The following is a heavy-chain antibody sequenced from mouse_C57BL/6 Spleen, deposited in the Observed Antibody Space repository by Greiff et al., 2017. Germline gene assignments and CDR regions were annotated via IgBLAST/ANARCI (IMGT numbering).Heavy chain of an antibody. V-gene: IGHV5-17*01. CDR3: ARRFLLRAMDY. CDR2: ISSGSSTI. Sequence: EVHLVESGGGLVKPGGSLKLSCAASGFTFSDYGMHWVRQAPEKGLEWVAYISSGSSTIYYADTVKGRFTISRDNAKNTLFLQMTSLRSEDTAMYYCARRFLLRAMDYWGQGTSVTVSS. CDR1: GFTFSDYG. D-gene: IGHD2-10*01. J-gene: IGHJ4*01.